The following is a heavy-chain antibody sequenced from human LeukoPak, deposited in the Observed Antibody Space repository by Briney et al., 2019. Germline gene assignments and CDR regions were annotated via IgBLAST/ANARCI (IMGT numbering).Heavy chain of an antibody. V-gene: IGHV4-61*01. D-gene: IGHD1-14*01. CDR1: GGSVSGGNYY. CDR2: IHYIGST. J-gene: IGHJ4*02. Sequence: SETLSLTCTVSGGSVSGGNYYCSWTRQSPGKGLEWIGYIHYIGSTVYSPSLKSRVTMSIDTSKNQFSLNLSSVTAADTAVYYCARTGSTGGYWGQGTLVTVSS. CDR3: ARTGSTGGY.